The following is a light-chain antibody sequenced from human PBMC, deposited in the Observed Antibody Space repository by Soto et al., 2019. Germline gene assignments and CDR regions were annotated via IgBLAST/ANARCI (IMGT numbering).Light chain of an antibody. J-gene: IGKJ5*01. V-gene: IGKV1-39*01. CDR2: AAS. CDR3: QQRYSTPIT. CDR1: QSISRS. Sequence: DIHMTQSPSSPSASVRRSRTISCPASQSISRSFNCYHQKPGKAPKILIYAASSLQSGVPSRFSGSASGTDSTLTISRLKNEDFATYYCQQRYSTPITFGQGTRLEN.